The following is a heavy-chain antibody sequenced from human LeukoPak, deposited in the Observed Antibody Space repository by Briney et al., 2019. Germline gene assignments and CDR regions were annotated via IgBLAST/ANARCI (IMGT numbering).Heavy chain of an antibody. J-gene: IGHJ4*02. Sequence: GGSLRLSCAASGFTFSSYSMNWVRQAPGKGLEWVSSISSSSSYIYYADSVKGRFTISRDNAKNSLYLQMNSLRAEDTAVYYCAREVAVAGTGYWGQGTLVTVSS. CDR2: ISSSSSYI. CDR3: AREVAVAGTGY. CDR1: GFTFSSYS. D-gene: IGHD6-19*01. V-gene: IGHV3-21*01.